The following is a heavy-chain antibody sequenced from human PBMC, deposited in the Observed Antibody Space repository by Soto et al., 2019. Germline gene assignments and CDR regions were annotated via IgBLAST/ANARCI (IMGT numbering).Heavy chain of an antibody. Sequence: ASVKVSCKASGYTFSTYALHWVRQAPGEGLEGMGWINGGNGHTRYSQKFKDRVTSSRDTPAGTASMELSGLRSEDTAVYYCARGKGMEENYYYSGMDVWGQGTTVTVS. CDR3: ARGKGMEENYYYSGMDV. V-gene: IGHV1-3*01. CDR1: GYTFSTYA. CDR2: INGGNGHT. D-gene: IGHD1-1*01. J-gene: IGHJ6*02.